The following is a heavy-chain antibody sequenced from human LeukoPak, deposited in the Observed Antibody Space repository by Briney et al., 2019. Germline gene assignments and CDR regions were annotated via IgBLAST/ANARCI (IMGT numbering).Heavy chain of an antibody. CDR1: GGSISSGGYY. Sequence: SETLSLTCTVSGGSISSGGYYWSWIRQLPGKGLEWIGYIYYSGSTYYNPSLKSRVTISVDRSKNQFSLKLSSVTAADTAVYYCASRGMVYALEWGQGTLVTVSS. J-gene: IGHJ4*02. CDR2: IYYSGST. D-gene: IGHD2-8*01. CDR3: ASRGMVYALE. V-gene: IGHV4-31*03.